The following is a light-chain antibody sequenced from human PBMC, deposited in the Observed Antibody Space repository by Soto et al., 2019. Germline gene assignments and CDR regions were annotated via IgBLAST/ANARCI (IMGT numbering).Light chain of an antibody. Sequence: EIVLTQSPATLSLSPGERATLSCRASQSVRSYLAWYQQKPGQAPRLLIYDASNRATGIPARCSGSGSGPDFTLTISSLEPEDFAVYYCQQRSNWPRTFGQGTKLEIK. CDR2: DAS. CDR3: QQRSNWPRT. J-gene: IGKJ2*01. CDR1: QSVRSY. V-gene: IGKV3-11*01.